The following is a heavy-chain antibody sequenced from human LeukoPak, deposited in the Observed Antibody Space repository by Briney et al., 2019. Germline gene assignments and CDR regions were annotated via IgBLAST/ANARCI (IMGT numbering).Heavy chain of an antibody. J-gene: IGHJ1*01. V-gene: IGHV4-39*07. D-gene: IGHD3-9*01. CDR1: GGSISSSNYY. CDR3: ARATGYYRAEYFQH. Sequence: MASETLSLTCTVSGGSISSSNYYWGWIRQPPGKGLEWIGSIYYSGSTYYNPSLKSRVTISVDTSKNQFSLKLSSVTAADTAVYYCARATGYYRAEYFQHWGQGTLVTVSS. CDR2: IYYSGST.